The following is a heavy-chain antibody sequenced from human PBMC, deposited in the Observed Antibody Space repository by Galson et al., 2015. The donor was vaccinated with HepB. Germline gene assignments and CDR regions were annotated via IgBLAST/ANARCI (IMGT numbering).Heavy chain of an antibody. D-gene: IGHD1-7*01. CDR3: ARDSRLELRLNNYFSYGMDV. V-gene: IGHV1-18*01. J-gene: IGHJ6*02. Sequence: SVKVSCKASGYSFSNYGLSWIRQAPGPGLEWLGWFSGYDGSTNYAQKFQGRVTMTADASTGTAHLELRNLRSDDTAVYYCARDSRLELRLNNYFSYGMDVWGQGSAVTVSS. CDR1: GYSFSNYG. CDR2: FSGYDGST.